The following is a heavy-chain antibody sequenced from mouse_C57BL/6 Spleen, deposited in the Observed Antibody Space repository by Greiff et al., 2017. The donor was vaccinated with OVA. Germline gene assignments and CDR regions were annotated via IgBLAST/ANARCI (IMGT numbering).Heavy chain of an antibody. CDR2: IYPGSGNT. CDR1: GYSFTSYY. CDR3: AGPPYDYGGGFAY. V-gene: IGHV1-66*01. Sequence: QVQLQQSGPELVKPGASVKISCKASGYSFTSYYIHWVKQRPGQGLEWIGWIYPGSGNTKYNEKFKGKATLTADTSSSTAYMQLSSLTSEDSAVYYCAGPPYDYGGGFAYWGQGTLVTVSA. J-gene: IGHJ3*01. D-gene: IGHD2-4*01.